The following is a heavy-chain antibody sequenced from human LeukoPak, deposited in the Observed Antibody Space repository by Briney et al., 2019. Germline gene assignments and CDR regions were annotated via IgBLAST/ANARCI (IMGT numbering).Heavy chain of an antibody. D-gene: IGHD6-19*01. Sequence: PSGGSLRLSCAASGFTFSSYAMSWVRQAPGKGLEWVSAISGSGGSTYYADSVKGRFTISRDNSKNTLYLQMNSLRAEDTAVYYCAKEYSSGWSYWYFDLWGRGTLVTVSS. V-gene: IGHV3-23*01. CDR3: AKEYSSGWSYWYFDL. CDR2: ISGSGGST. CDR1: GFTFSSYA. J-gene: IGHJ2*01.